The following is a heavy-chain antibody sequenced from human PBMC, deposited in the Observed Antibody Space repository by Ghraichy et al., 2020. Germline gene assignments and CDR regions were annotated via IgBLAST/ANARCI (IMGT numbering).Heavy chain of an antibody. Sequence: SETLSLTCTVSGGSISSSSYYWGWIRQPPGKGLEWIGSIYYSGSTYYNPSLKSRVTISVDTSKNQFSLKLSSVTAADTAVYYCARALRSGWPSYYFDYWGQGTLVTVSS. CDR2: IYYSGST. V-gene: IGHV4-39*07. CDR1: GGSISSSSYY. CDR3: ARALRSGWPSYYFDY. J-gene: IGHJ4*02. D-gene: IGHD6-19*01.